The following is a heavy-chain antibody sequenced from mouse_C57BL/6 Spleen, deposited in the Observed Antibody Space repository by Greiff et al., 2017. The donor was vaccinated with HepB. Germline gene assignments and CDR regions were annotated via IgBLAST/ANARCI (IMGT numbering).Heavy chain of an antibody. J-gene: IGHJ3*01. CDR3: ARSRDRSQLAY. D-gene: IGHD2-14*01. Sequence: EVQLQQSGPELVKPGASVKIPCKASGYTFTDYNMDWVKQSHGKSLEWIGDINPNNGGTIYNQKFKGKATLTVDKSSSTAYMELRSLTSEDTAVYYCARSRDRSQLAYWGQGTLVTVSA. V-gene: IGHV1-18*01. CDR1: GYTFTDYN. CDR2: INPNNGGT.